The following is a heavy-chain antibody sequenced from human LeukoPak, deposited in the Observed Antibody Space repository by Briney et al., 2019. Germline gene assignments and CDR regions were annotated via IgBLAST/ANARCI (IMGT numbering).Heavy chain of an antibody. V-gene: IGHV4-39*01. Sequence: PSETLSLTCTVSGGSVGSTTYYWGWIRQPPGKGLEWIGHIDYRGTTYYNPSLKSRVAISADTSKNQFSLKLSSVTAADTAVYYCARALLGEFPNYFDYWGQGTLVTVSS. J-gene: IGHJ4*02. CDR2: IDYRGTT. CDR1: GGSVGSTTYY. CDR3: ARALLGEFPNYFDY. D-gene: IGHD3-16*01.